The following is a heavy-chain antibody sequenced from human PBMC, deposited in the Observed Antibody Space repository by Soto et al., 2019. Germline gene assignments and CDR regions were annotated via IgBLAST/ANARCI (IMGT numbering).Heavy chain of an antibody. J-gene: IGHJ4*02. CDR2: ISSXSSTI. D-gene: IGHD6-6*01. V-gene: IGHV3-48*01. Sequence: EVQLVESGGGLVQPGGSLRLSCAASGFTFSSYSMNWVRQAPGEGLEWVSYISSXSSTIFYADSVKGRFTISRDNAKXXXXXXXXXXXXXXXXXXXXXRIGYSSWIDYWGQGTLVTVSS. CDR1: GFTFSSYS. CDR3: XRIGYSSWIDY.